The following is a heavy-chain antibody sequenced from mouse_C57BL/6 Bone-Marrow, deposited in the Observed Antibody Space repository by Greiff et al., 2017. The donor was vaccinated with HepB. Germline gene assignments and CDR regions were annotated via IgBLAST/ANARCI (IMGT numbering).Heavy chain of an antibody. D-gene: IGHD2-2*01. V-gene: IGHV1-9*01. CDR3: SREEIYYGYDGFDH. CDR2: ILPGSGST. CDR1: GYTFTGYW. J-gene: IGHJ2*01. Sequence: QVQLQQSGAELMKPGASVKLSCKATGYTFTGYWIEGVKQRPGHGLEWIGEILPGSGSTNYNEKFKGKATFTADTSSNTAYMQLSSLTTEDSAIYYWSREEIYYGYDGFDHCAERTTPTVS.